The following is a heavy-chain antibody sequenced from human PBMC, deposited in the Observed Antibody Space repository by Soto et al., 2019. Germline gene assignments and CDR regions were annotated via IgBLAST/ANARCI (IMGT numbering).Heavy chain of an antibody. CDR2: IYYSGST. Sequence: PSETLSLTCTVSGGSISLGGYYWSWIRQHPGKGLEWIGYIYYSGSTYYNPSLKSRVTISVDTSKNQFSLKLSSVTAADTAVYYCARDQKAGGYDLYYYYYGMDVWGQGTTVTVSS. CDR3: ARDQKAGGYDLYYYYYGMDV. J-gene: IGHJ6*02. CDR1: GGSISLGGYY. D-gene: IGHD5-12*01. V-gene: IGHV4-31*03.